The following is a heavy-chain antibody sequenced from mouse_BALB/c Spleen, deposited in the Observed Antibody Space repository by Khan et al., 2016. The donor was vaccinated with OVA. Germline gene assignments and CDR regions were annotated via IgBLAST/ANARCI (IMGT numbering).Heavy chain of an antibody. V-gene: IGHV1-54*01. CDR1: GYAFAEYL. CDR2: INPGSGNT. Sequence: QVQLKESGTELLSPGTSVKVSCKASGYAFAEYLIDWVKQRPGQGLEWIGVINPGSGNTNYNEKFKGKATLTAAKSSSTAYMQLSSLTSDDSAVYFCARSGGYGDAVDYWGQGTSVTVSS. CDR3: ARSGGYGDAVDY. D-gene: IGHD2-2*01. J-gene: IGHJ4*01.